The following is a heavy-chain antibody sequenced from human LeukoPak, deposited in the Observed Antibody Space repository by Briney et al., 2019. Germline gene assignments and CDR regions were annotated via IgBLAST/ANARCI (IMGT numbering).Heavy chain of an antibody. D-gene: IGHD3-16*01. J-gene: IGHJ4*02. Sequence: PGRSLRLSCAASGFTFSTYGMHWVRQAPGKGLEWVSVIYNDGRTYYADSVKGRFTISRDNSKSTLYLEMNSLRVEDTAMYYCARDAGGGQIGISVDYWGQGTLVTVSS. V-gene: IGHV3-66*01. CDR2: IYNDGRT. CDR3: ARDAGGGQIGISVDY. CDR1: GFTFSTYG.